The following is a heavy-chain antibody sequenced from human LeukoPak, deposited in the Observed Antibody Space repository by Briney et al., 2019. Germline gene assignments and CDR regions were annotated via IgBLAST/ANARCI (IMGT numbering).Heavy chain of an antibody. D-gene: IGHD6-13*01. CDR1: GFTFSTYS. CDR3: ARAAEAAAFDS. V-gene: IGHV3-21*06. CDR2: ISSNSRYI. J-gene: IGHJ4*02. Sequence: GGSLRLSCAASGFTFSTYSMNWVRQAPGKGLEWVSSISSNSRYIYNADSMRGRFTISRDNARNSLYLQMNSLKPEDAAVYYCARAAEAAAFDSWGQGTLVTVSS.